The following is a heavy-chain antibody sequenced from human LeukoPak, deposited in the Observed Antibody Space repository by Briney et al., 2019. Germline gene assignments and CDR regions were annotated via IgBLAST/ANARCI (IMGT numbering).Heavy chain of an antibody. Sequence: GASVKVSCKASGHTFTSYDINWVRQATGQGPEWMGWMNPNSGNTGYAQKFQGRVTMIRNTSISTAYMELSSLRSEDTAVYYCAREYSGYDFLYYYYGMDVWGQGTTVTVSS. V-gene: IGHV1-8*01. J-gene: IGHJ6*02. CDR1: GHTFTSYD. CDR2: MNPNSGNT. CDR3: AREYSGYDFLYYYYGMDV. D-gene: IGHD5-12*01.